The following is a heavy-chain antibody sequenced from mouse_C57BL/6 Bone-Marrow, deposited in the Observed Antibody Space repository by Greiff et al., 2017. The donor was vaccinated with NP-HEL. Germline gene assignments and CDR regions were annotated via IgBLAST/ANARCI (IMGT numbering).Heavy chain of an antibody. CDR1: GYTFTEYT. J-gene: IGHJ1*03. Sequence: QVQLKQSGAELVKPGASVKLSCKASGYTFTEYTIHWVKQRPGQGLEWIGWFYPGSGSIKYNEKFKDKATLTADKSSSTVYMELSRLTSEDSAVYFCARHEEWDYSNYWYFDVWGTGTTVTVSS. D-gene: IGHD2-5*01. CDR3: ARHEEWDYSNYWYFDV. CDR2: FYPGSGSI. V-gene: IGHV1-62-2*01.